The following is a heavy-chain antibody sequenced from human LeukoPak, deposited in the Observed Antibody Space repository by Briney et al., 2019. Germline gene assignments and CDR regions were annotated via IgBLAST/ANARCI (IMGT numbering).Heavy chain of an antibody. CDR2: IIPIFGTA. J-gene: IGHJ3*02. D-gene: IGHD4-23*01. CDR3: ARDPGGNWAFDI. CDR1: GGTFSSYA. Sequence: SVKVSCKASGGTFSSYAISWVRQAPGQGLEWMGGIIPIFGTADYAQKFQGRVTITTDESTSTAYMELSSLRSEDTAVYYCARDPGGNWAFDIWGQGTMVTVSS. V-gene: IGHV1-69*05.